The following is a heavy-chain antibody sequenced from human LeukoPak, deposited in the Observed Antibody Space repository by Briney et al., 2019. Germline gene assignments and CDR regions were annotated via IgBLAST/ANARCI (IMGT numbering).Heavy chain of an antibody. J-gene: IGHJ3*02. CDR1: GGSFSGYY. D-gene: IGHD3-22*01. Sequence: SETLSLTCAVYGGSFSGYYWSWIRQPPGKGLEWIGEINHSGSTNYNPSLKSRVTISVDTSKNQFSLKLSSVTAADTAVYYCARAVMIVVAYGDFDIWGQGTMVTVSS. V-gene: IGHV4-34*01. CDR2: INHSGST. CDR3: ARAVMIVVAYGDFDI.